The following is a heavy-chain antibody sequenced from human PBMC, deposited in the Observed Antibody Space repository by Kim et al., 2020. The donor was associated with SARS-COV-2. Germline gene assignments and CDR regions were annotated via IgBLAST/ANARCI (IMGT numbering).Heavy chain of an antibody. CDR1: GGTFTSYA. J-gene: IGHJ6*02. CDR2: IIPIFGTA. D-gene: IGHD3-10*01. CDR3: ARDGYYGSGTMDV. Sequence: SVKVSCKASGGTFTSYAISWVRQAPGQGLEWMGGIIPIFGTANYAQKFQGRVTITADASTSTAYMELSSLRSEDTAVYYCARDGYYGSGTMDVWGQGTTVTVSS. V-gene: IGHV1-69*13.